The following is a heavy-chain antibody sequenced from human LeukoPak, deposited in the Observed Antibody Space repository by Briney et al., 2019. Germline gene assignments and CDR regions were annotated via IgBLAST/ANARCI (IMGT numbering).Heavy chain of an antibody. V-gene: IGHV3-74*03. Sequence: GGSLRLSCAASGFTFSSYWMHWVRQAPGKGLVWVSRINSDGSSTMYADSVKGRFTISRDNAKNTLYLQMNSLRAEDTAVYYCARDPLWFGELLGSFDYWGQGTLVTVSS. CDR2: INSDGSST. J-gene: IGHJ4*02. CDR3: ARDPLWFGELLGSFDY. D-gene: IGHD3-10*01. CDR1: GFTFSSYW.